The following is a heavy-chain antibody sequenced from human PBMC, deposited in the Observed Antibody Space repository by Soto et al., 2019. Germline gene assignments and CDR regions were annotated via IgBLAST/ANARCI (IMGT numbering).Heavy chain of an antibody. Sequence: EMQLVESGGGLVKPGGSLRLSYAASGFTFSAYTMNWVRQAPGKGLEWVSSLDPSSTYIYYADSVKGRFTLSRDNAKNSLFLRLNSLRADDTALYYCVRGSYGDYDSWGQGTLVTVSS. CDR3: VRGSYGDYDS. J-gene: IGHJ5*01. CDR1: GFTFSAYT. D-gene: IGHD4-17*01. V-gene: IGHV3-21*02. CDR2: LDPSSTYI.